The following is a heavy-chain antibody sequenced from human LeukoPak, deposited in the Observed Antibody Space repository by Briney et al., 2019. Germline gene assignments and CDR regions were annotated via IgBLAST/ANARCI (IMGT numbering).Heavy chain of an antibody. V-gene: IGHV1-8*01. CDR1: GYTFTSYD. Sequence: ASVKVSCKAPGYTFTSYDINWVRQATGQGLEWMGWMNPNSGNTGYAQRFQGRVTMTRNTSISTAYMELSSLRSEDTAVYYCKCGWYEYYYYMDVWGKGTTVTVSS. D-gene: IGHD6-19*01. CDR2: MNPNSGNT. J-gene: IGHJ6*03. CDR3: KCGWYEYYYYMDV.